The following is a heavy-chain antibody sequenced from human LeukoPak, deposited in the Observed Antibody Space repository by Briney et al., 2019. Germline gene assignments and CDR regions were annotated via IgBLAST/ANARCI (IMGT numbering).Heavy chain of an antibody. CDR2: ISYDGSNK. J-gene: IGHJ4*02. CDR3: ARGAAGEKGYFDY. Sequence: GGSLRLSCAASGFTFSSYSMNWVRQAPGKGLEWEAVISYDGSNKYYADSVKGRFTISRDNSKNTLCLQMNSLRAEDTAVYYCARGAAGEKGYFDYWGQGTLVTVSS. D-gene: IGHD7-27*01. V-gene: IGHV3-30*03. CDR1: GFTFSSYS.